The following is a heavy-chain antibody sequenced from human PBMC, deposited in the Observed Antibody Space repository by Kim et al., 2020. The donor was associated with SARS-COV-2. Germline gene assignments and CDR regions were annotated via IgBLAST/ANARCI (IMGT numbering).Heavy chain of an antibody. CDR1: GFTFSSYA. CDR3: ASLSTGIQLKDV. D-gene: IGHD5-18*01. CDR2: ISYDGSNK. Sequence: GGSLRLSCAASGFTFSSYAMHWVRQAPGKGLEWVAVISYDGSNKYYADSVKGRFTISRDNSKNTLYLRMNSLRAEDTAVYYCASLSTGIQLKDVWGQGTTVTVSS. V-gene: IGHV3-30*04. J-gene: IGHJ6*02.